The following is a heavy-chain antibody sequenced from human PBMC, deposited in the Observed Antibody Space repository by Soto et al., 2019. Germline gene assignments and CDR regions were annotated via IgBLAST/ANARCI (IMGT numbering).Heavy chain of an antibody. D-gene: IGHD3-9*01. J-gene: IGHJ6*04. CDR2: ISPYSGDT. CDR3: ARALRYDNILGWLYYYALDV. Sequence: QAQLVQSGAEVKKPGASVKVSCKASGYTFTTSAVSWVRQAPEQGLEWMGWISPYSGDTDFAPKFLGRISLTSDTSTRTAYIDISNLRSDDTAVYFCARALRYDNILGWLYYYALDVWGKGTPVTVSS. CDR1: GYTFTTSA. V-gene: IGHV1-18*01.